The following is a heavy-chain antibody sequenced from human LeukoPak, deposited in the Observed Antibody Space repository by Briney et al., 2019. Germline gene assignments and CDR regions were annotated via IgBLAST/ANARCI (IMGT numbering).Heavy chain of an antibody. Sequence: GGSLRLSCSASGFTFSSYAIYWVRQAPGKGLEYVSGIRSNGGSTYYADSVKGRFIVSRDNSKNTVYLQMSSLRAEDTAVYYCARIRYYYDSSGYYYPYYFDYWGQGTLVTVSS. J-gene: IGHJ4*02. CDR1: GFTFSSYA. D-gene: IGHD3-22*01. CDR2: IRSNGGST. CDR3: ARIRYYYDSSGYYYPYYFDY. V-gene: IGHV3-64D*09.